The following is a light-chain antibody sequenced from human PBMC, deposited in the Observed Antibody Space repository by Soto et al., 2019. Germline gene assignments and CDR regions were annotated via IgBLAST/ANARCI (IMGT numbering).Light chain of an antibody. CDR3: QQRSGRLT. CDR2: DAV. V-gene: IGKV3-11*01. CDR1: QTVNNF. J-gene: IGKJ4*01. Sequence: ETVLTQSPAILSLSPGERATLSCRASQTVNNFLAWYQQKPGQVPRLLIYDAVTRAAGIPDRFSGSVSGTDFTLTISCLEPEDFAVYYCQQRSGRLTFGGGTKV.